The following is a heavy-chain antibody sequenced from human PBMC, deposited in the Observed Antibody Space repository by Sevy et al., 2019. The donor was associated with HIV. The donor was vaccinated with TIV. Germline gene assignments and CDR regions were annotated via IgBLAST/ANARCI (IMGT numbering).Heavy chain of an antibody. V-gene: IGHV3-23*01. J-gene: IGHJ4*02. CDR3: AKDGESYVWGSHYDY. CDR1: GFSFSNYG. CDR2: TSGSGGST. D-gene: IGHD3-16*01. Sequence: GGSLRLSCEASGFSFSNYGMNWVRQAPGKGLEWVSGTSGSGGSTYYADSVKGRFTISRDNSKNTLYLQMNILRAEDTAVYSCAKDGESYVWGSHYDYWGQGTLVTVSS.